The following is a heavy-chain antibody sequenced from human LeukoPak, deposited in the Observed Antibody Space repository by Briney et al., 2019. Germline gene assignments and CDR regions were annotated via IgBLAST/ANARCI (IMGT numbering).Heavy chain of an antibody. CDR1: GGSISSYY. V-gene: IGHV4-59*05. Sequence: PSETLSLTCTVSGGSISSYYWSWIRQPPGKGLEWIGSIYYSGSTYYNPSLKSRVTISVDTSKNQFSLKLSSVTAADTAVYYCHPYYYDSSGYWFDYWGQGTLVTVSS. CDR3: HPYYYDSSGYWFDY. D-gene: IGHD3-22*01. J-gene: IGHJ4*02. CDR2: IYYSGST.